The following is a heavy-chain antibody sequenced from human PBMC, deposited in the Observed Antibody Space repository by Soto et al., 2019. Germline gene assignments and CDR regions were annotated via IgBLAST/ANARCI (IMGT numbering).Heavy chain of an antibody. V-gene: IGHV3-48*03. Sequence: PGGSLRLSCAASGFPFSIYEMNLVRQPPGKGLEWVSYISISGSTIYYADSVKGRFTIARDNAKNSLYLQMNSLRAEDTAVYYCARAGGSDYNWFDPSDQGTMVTVSS. J-gene: IGHJ5*02. D-gene: IGHD1-26*01. CDR1: GFPFSIYE. CDR2: ISISGSTI. CDR3: ARAGGSDYNWFDP.